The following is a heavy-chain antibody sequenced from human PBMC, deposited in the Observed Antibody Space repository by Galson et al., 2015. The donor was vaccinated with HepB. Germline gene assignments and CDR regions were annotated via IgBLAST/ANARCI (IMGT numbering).Heavy chain of an antibody. J-gene: IGHJ4*02. Sequence: SLRLSCPASGFTFNSSSMNWVRQAPGKGLEWVSSISSSSSYIYYADSVKGRFTTSRDNAKNSLYLQMNSLRAEDTAVYYCARDGGATKRTAMTDYWGQGTLVTVSS. CDR2: ISSSSSYI. CDR1: GFTFNSSS. D-gene: IGHD5-18*01. CDR3: ARDGGATKRTAMTDY. V-gene: IGHV3-21*01.